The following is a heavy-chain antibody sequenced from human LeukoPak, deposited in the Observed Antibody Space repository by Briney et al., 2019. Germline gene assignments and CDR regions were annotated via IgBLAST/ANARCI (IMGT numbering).Heavy chain of an antibody. D-gene: IGHD5-24*01. J-gene: IGHJ6*03. CDR2: ISISSNYI. CDR1: GFTFSSYS. CDR3: ARDMEMATREAYYYYYYMDV. Sequence: PVGSLRLSCAASGFTFSSYSMNWVRQARGQGLEWVSSISISSNYIYYADSVKGRFTISRDNAKNSLYLQMNSLRAEDTAVYYCARDMEMATREAYYYYYYMDVWGKGTTVTVSS. V-gene: IGHV3-21*01.